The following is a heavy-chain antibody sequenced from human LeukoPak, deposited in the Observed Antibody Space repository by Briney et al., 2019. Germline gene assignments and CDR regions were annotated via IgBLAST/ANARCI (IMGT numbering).Heavy chain of an antibody. J-gene: IGHJ5*02. V-gene: IGHV1-69*05. CDR1: GDTFSSYV. CDR3: ARGVDELGTIDWFDP. Sequence: GASVKVSCKASGDTFSSYVISWVRQAPGQGLEWMGGIIPIFGSANYAQKFQGRVTMTRDMSTSTAYMELRSLRSDDTAVYYCARGVDELGTIDWFDPWGQGTLVTVSS. D-gene: IGHD7-27*01. CDR2: IIPIFGSA.